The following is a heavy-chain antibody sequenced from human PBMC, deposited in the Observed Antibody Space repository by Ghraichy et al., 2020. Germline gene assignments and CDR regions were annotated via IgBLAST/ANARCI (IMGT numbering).Heavy chain of an antibody. V-gene: IGHV3-30*18. Sequence: GGSLRLSCAASGFTFSSYGMHWVRQAPGKGLEWVAVISYDGSNKYYADSVKGRFTISRDNSKNTLYLQMNSLRAEDTAVYYCAKDRTTVETSVDYWGQGTLGTVSS. CDR3: AKDRTTVETSVDY. J-gene: IGHJ4*02. CDR1: GFTFSSYG. CDR2: ISYDGSNK. D-gene: IGHD1-14*01.